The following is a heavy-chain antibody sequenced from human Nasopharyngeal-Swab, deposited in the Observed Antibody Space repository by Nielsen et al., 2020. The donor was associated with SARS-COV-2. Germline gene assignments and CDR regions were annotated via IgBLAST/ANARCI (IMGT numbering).Heavy chain of an antibody. D-gene: IGHD1-26*01. V-gene: IGHV3-33*01. Sequence: GGSLRLSCAASGFTFSSYSMHWVRQAPGKGLEWVAVIWYDGSNKYYADSVKGRFTISRDNSKNTLYLQMNSLRAEDTAVYYCARDPRGLWDSYGMDVWGQGTTVTVSS. CDR1: GFTFSSYS. CDR2: IWYDGSNK. J-gene: IGHJ6*02. CDR3: ARDPRGLWDSYGMDV.